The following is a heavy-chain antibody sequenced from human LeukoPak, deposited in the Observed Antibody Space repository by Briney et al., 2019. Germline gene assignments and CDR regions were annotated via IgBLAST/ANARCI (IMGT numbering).Heavy chain of an antibody. CDR3: ARGLTH. CDR1: GGSFSGYY. Sequence: SETLSLTCSVYGGSFSGYYWRWIRQPPGKGLEWIGEINHSGNINYNPSLKSRVTISVDTSKNQFSLKLNSVTAADTGVYYCARGLTHWGQGTLVTASS. J-gene: IGHJ4*02. V-gene: IGHV4-34*01. CDR2: INHSGNI.